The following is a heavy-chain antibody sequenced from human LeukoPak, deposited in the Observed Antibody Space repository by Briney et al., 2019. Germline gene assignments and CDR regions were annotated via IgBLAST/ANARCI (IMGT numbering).Heavy chain of an antibody. J-gene: IGHJ3*02. Sequence: GGSLRLSCTASGFTFSSYEMNWVRQTPGKGLEWVSYISSRGNTIYYADSVKGRFTISRDNARNSLYLQMNSLRAEDTAMYYCARDYYDSGGYYNLDAFDIWGQGTVVTVSS. CDR1: GFTFSSYE. CDR2: ISSRGNTI. V-gene: IGHV3-48*03. D-gene: IGHD3-22*01. CDR3: ARDYYDSGGYYNLDAFDI.